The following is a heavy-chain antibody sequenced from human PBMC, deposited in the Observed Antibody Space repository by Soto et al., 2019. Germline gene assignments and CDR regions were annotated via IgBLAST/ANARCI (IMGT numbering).Heavy chain of an antibody. CDR3: VRASYFSDSSGYTSCLDY. Sequence: GGSLRLSCAGSGFTLSYHYIDWGRQAPGKGLEWVGRSRDKPQGYSTAYAASVKGRFSTSRDESKNSAYLQMNSLKTEDTAAYYCVRASYFSDSSGYTSCLDYWGQGTLDTVSS. D-gene: IGHD3-22*01. J-gene: IGHJ4*02. CDR2: SRDKPQGYST. V-gene: IGHV3-72*01. CDR1: GFTLSYHY.